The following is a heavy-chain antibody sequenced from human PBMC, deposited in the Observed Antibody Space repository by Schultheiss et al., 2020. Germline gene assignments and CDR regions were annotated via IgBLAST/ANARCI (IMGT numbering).Heavy chain of an antibody. J-gene: IGHJ1*01. CDR2: IYYSGST. V-gene: IGHV4-30-4*07. D-gene: IGHD6-25*01. CDR3: ARDVPQYNSGWPNRYFQH. Sequence: SETLSLTCAVSGGSISSGGYSWSWIRQPPGKGLEWIGYIYYSGSTNYSPSLKSRVTISVDTSNNQCSLRLSSVTAADTAVYYCARDVPQYNSGWPNRYFQHWGKGTLVTVSS. CDR1: GGSISSGGYS.